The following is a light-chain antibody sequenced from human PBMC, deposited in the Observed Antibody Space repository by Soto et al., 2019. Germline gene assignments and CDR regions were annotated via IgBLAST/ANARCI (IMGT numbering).Light chain of an antibody. V-gene: IGKV3-20*01. CDR1: QSVSSY. CDR2: DAF. Sequence: EIVLTQSPATLSLSPGERATLSCRASQSVSSYLAWYQQKPGQAPRLLIYDAFRRATGVPDRFSGSGSGTDFTLTISRLEPEDFAVYYCQQYGSSQFTFGPGTKVNVK. CDR3: QQYGSSQFT. J-gene: IGKJ3*01.